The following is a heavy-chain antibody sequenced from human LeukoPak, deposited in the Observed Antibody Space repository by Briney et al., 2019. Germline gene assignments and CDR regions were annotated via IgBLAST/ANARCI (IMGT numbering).Heavy chain of an antibody. CDR1: GGSISRGGYY. CDR3: ASLSGLRREMELWFDP. D-gene: IGHD5-24*01. V-gene: IGHV4-31*03. J-gene: IGHJ5*02. Sequence: SETLSLTCTVSGGSISRGGYYWSWIRQHPGKGLEWIGYIYYSGSTYYNPSLKSRVTISVDTSKNQFSLKLSSVTAADTAVYYCASLSGLRREMELWFDPWGQGTLVTVSS. CDR2: IYYSGST.